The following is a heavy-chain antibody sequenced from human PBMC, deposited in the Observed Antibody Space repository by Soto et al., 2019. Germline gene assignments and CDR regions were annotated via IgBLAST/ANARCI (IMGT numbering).Heavy chain of an antibody. J-gene: IGHJ6*02. CDR3: ARASVLRFLGGYSGMDV. Sequence: PSETLSLTCTVSGGSISSYYWSWIRQPPGKGLEWIGYIYYSGSTNYNPSLKSRVTISVDTSKNQFSLKLSSVTAADTAVYYCARASVLRFLGGYSGMDVRGQGTTVTVSS. CDR1: GGSISSYY. D-gene: IGHD3-3*01. V-gene: IGHV4-59*01. CDR2: IYYSGST.